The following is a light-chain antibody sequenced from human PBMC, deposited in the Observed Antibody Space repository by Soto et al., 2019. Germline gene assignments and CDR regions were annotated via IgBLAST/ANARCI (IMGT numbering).Light chain of an antibody. V-gene: IGLV8-61*01. CDR2: STD. CDR3: LLFIRSGVV. Sequence: QAVVTQEPSLSVSPGGTVTLTCGLSSGSVSTFYYASWYRQTPGQPPRTLIYSTDTRSSGVPDRFSGSILGSVAALTITGAQAYDESDYYCLLFIRSGVVFGGVTQLTVL. CDR1: SGSVSTFYY. J-gene: IGLJ2*01.